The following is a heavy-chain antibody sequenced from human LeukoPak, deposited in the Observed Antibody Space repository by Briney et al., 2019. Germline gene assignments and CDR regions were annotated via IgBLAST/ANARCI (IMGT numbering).Heavy chain of an antibody. V-gene: IGHV4-59*01. CDR2: IYYSGST. Sequence: PSETLSLTCTVSGGSISSFYWSWIRQPPGKGLEWIGYIYYSGSTNYNPSLKSRVTISVDTSKNQFSLKLSSVTAADTAVYYCARDRHQWSQRLYYYYGMDVWGQGTTVTVSS. J-gene: IGHJ6*02. CDR1: GGSISSFY. CDR3: ARDRHQWSQRLYYYYGMDV. D-gene: IGHD2-8*01.